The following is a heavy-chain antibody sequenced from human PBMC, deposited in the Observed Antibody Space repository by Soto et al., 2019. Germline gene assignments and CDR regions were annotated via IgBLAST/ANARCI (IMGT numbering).Heavy chain of an antibody. J-gene: IGHJ6*02. D-gene: IGHD6-13*01. CDR1: GFTFSSYW. V-gene: IGHV3-74*01. CDR3: ARAVAAAEDYYYYGMDV. Sequence: EVQLVESGGGLVQPGGSLRLSCAASGFTFSSYWMHWVRQAPGKGLVWVSRINSDGSSTSYADSVKGRFTISRDNAKKTLYLQMNSLRAEDTAVYYCARAVAAAEDYYYYGMDVWGQWTTVTVSS. CDR2: INSDGSST.